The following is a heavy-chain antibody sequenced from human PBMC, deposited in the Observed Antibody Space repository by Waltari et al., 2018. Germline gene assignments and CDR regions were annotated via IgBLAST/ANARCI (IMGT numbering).Heavy chain of an antibody. Sequence: QLQLQESGPGLVKPSGTLSLICAVSGDSMSTSDSWSWDRQTPGKGLEWIGKVRGDGKTNYNPSFASRVTMSLDTSTYHFALKLTSATAADTALYYCARDRGRGLYLDTWGQGTLVTVSP. J-gene: IGHJ4*02. CDR1: GDSMSTSDS. V-gene: IGHV4-4*02. CDR3: ARDRGRGLYLDT. CDR2: VRGDGKT. D-gene: IGHD1-1*01.